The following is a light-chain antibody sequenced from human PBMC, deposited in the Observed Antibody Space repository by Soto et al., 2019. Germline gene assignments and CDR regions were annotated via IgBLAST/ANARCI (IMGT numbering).Light chain of an antibody. CDR3: QQRSDWPRT. CDR1: QSVSSY. J-gene: IGKJ1*01. Sequence: EIVMTQSPATLSVSPVERATLSCMASQSVSSYLAWYQQRPGQAPRLLIYDASNRATGIPARFSGSGSGTDFTLTISSLEPEDFAVYYCQQRSDWPRTFGQGTKVDIK. CDR2: DAS. V-gene: IGKV3-11*01.